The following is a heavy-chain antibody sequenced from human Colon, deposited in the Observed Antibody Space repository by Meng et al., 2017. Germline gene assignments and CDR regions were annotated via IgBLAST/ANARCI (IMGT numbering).Heavy chain of an antibody. Sequence: AEDQTPVSALNVLSQASAVPCIISAASCLRQAPGLGLKWMGGVIPMAGSTSYEPKLQGRVTLTADNSTATVYMVLSSLNSEDTAVYFCARDLTSWEFSASNDNRVVPWGQGTLVTVSS. CDR3: ARDLTSWEFSASNDNRVVP. CDR1: AVPCIISA. D-gene: IGHD1-14*01. CDR2: VIPMAGST. V-gene: IGHV1-69*06. J-gene: IGHJ5*02.